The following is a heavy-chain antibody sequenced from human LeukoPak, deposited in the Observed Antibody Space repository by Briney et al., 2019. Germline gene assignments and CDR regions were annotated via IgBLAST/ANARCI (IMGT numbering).Heavy chain of an antibody. Sequence: GSLRLSCAASGFTFSSYAMSWVRQAPGKGLEWVSAISGSGGSTYYADSVKGRFTISRDNSKNTLYLQMNSLRAEDTAVYYCAKDLYSSSWYGGYYWGQGTLVTVSS. CDR3: AKDLYSSSWYGGYY. J-gene: IGHJ4*02. CDR1: GFTFSSYA. CDR2: ISGSGGST. V-gene: IGHV3-23*01. D-gene: IGHD6-13*01.